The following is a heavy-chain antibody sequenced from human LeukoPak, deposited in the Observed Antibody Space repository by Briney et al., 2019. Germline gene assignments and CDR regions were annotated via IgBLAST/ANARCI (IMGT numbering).Heavy chain of an antibody. V-gene: IGHV4-38-2*02. CDR1: GYSISSGYF. Sequence: PSETLSLTCTVSGYSISSGYFWGWIRQPPGKGLEWIGSIYHSGSTSYNPSLKSRLTISVDTSKNQFSLKLSSVTAADTAVYYCARGHSWYYYFDYWDQGTLVTVSS. D-gene: IGHD6-13*01. CDR2: IYHSGST. J-gene: IGHJ4*02. CDR3: ARGHSWYYYFDY.